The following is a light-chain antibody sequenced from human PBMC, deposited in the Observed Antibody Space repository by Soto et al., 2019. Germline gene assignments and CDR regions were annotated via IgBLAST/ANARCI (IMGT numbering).Light chain of an antibody. CDR1: KTITNN. CDR3: QQNYITPLT. Sequence: DVQLTQSPSPLLASFGDRISLPCRASKTITNNLNWYQQKPGKAPILLVYAASTLETGVPSRFSGSGSGTVFTLTIDSLQPEDVATYFCQQNYITPLTFGGGTKVEI. J-gene: IGKJ4*01. CDR2: AAS. V-gene: IGKV1-39*01.